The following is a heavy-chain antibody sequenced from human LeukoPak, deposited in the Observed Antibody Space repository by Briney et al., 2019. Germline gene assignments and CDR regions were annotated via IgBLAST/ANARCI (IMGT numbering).Heavy chain of an antibody. Sequence: GGSLRLSCAASGFTFSSYGMHWVRQAPGKGLEWVAFIRYDGSNKYYADSVKGRFTISRDNSKNTLYLQMNSLRAEDTAVYYCARPHDILTGYSDWGQGTLVTVSS. V-gene: IGHV3-30*02. J-gene: IGHJ4*02. CDR2: IRYDGSNK. CDR1: GFTFSSYG. D-gene: IGHD3-9*01. CDR3: ARPHDILTGYSD.